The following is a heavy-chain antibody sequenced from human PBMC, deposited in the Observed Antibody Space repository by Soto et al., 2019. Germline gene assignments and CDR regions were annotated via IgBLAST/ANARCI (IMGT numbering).Heavy chain of an antibody. J-gene: IGHJ5*02. CDR3: ARPLTPRRRFDP. V-gene: IGHV2-5*02. CDR2: IYWDDDK. CDR1: GFSLSTVEVG. Sequence: QITLKESGPTLVKPTQTLTLTCTFSGFSLSTVEVGVGWIRQPPGKALECLAIIYWDDDKRYSPSLKSRLTIXQXXSKNQVVLTMTNMDPVDTATYYCARPLTPRRRFDPWGQGILVTVSS. D-gene: IGHD6-6*01.